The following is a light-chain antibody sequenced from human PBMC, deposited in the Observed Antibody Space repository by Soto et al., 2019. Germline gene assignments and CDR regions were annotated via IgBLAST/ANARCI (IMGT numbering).Light chain of an antibody. CDR2: GAS. CDR3: QQYGSSPT. V-gene: IGKV3-20*01. J-gene: IGKJ1*01. Sequence: EIVLTQSPGTLYLSPGERATLSCRASQSVSSSYLAWYQQKPGQAPRLLIYGASSRATGIPDRFSGSGSGTDFTHTISRLEPEDFAVYYCQQYGSSPTFGQGTKVEIK. CDR1: QSVSSSY.